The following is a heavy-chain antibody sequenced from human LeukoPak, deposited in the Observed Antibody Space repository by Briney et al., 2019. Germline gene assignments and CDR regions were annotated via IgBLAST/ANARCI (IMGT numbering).Heavy chain of an antibody. CDR2: IYYSGST. D-gene: IGHD4-17*01. CDR3: ARDYGDDNWFDP. Sequence: SETLSLTCTVSGGSISSSSYYWGWIRQPPGKGLEWIGSIYYSGSTYYNPSLKSRVTISVDTSKNQFSLKLSSVTAADTAVYYCARDYGDDNWFDPWGQGTLVTVSS. J-gene: IGHJ5*02. CDR1: GGSISSSSYY. V-gene: IGHV4-39*07.